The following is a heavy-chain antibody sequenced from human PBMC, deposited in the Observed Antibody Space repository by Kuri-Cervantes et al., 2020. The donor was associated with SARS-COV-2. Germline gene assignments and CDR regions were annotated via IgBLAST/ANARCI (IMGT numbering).Heavy chain of an antibody. J-gene: IGHJ5*02. CDR3: ARDQGWLDPWWFDP. V-gene: IGHV3-69-1*01. CDR2: ISSSSTI. Sequence: GESLKISCAASGFTFSDYYMNWVRQAPGKGLEWVSSISSSSTIYYADSVKGRFTISRDNAKNSLYLQMNSLRAEDTAVYYCARDQGWLDPWWFDPWGQGTLVTVSS. D-gene: IGHD6-19*01. CDR1: GFTFSDYY.